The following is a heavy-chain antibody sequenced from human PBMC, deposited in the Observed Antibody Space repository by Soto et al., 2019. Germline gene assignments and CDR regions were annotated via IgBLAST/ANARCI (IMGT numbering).Heavy chain of an antibody. CDR1: GYTFTGYY. CDR2: INPNSGGT. J-gene: IGHJ5*02. CDR3: ARDGGYYGSGSYLNWFDP. V-gene: IGHV1-2*02. Sequence: ASVKVSCKASGYTFTGYYMHWVRQAPGQGLEWMGWINPNSGGTNYAQKFQGRVTMTRDTSISAAYMELSRLRSDDTAVYYCARDGGYYGSGSYLNWFDPWRQGTLVTVSS. D-gene: IGHD3-10*01.